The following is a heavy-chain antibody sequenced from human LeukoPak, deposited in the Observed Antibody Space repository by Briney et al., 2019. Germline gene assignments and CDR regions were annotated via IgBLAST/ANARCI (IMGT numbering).Heavy chain of an antibody. J-gene: IGHJ5*02. Sequence: SETLSLTCTVSGGSISSSSYYWGWIRQPPGKGLEWIGSTYYSGSTYYNPSLKSRVTISVDTSKNQFSLKLSSVTAADTAVYYCARLKDYDSSGPWGQGTLVTVSS. CDR2: TYYSGST. CDR1: GGSISSSSYY. CDR3: ARLKDYDSSGP. D-gene: IGHD3-22*01. V-gene: IGHV4-39*01.